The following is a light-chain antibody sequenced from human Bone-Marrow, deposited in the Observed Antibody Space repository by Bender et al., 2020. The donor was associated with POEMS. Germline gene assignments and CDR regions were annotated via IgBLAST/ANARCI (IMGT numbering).Light chain of an antibody. Sequence: QSVLTQPPSASGTPGQRVTISCSGGSSNTGAHDVNWYQHLPGTAPKLLIYSSHRRPSEVPDRFSGSRSGTSASLAISGLQSEDEADYYCAVWDDSLNGWVFGGGTKLTVL. CDR2: SSH. CDR1: SSNTGAHD. CDR3: AVWDDSLNGWV. J-gene: IGLJ3*02. V-gene: IGLV1-44*01.